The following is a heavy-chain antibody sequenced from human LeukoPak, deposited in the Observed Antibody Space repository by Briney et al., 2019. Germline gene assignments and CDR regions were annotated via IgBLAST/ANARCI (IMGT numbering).Heavy chain of an antibody. Sequence: GVSLRLSCAASGFTFSSYWMNWVPQAPGKGLEWVANINGDGRDKYYVGSVRGRFTISRDNADNALYLQMNSLRGDDTALYYCARGVDSAIDWWGQGTLVTVSS. CDR2: INGDGRDK. V-gene: IGHV3-7*01. CDR3: ARGVDSAIDW. J-gene: IGHJ4*02. D-gene: IGHD3-9*01. CDR1: GFTFSSYW.